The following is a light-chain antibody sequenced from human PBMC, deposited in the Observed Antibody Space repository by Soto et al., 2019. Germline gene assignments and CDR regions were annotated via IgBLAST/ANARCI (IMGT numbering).Light chain of an antibody. Sequence: NFMLTQPHSVSESPGRTVTISCTRSSGSIASNYVQWYQQRPGSAPTTVIYEDDQRPSGVPDRFSGSIDSSSNSASLTISGLKSEDEADYYCQSYESNIQVFGGGTKVTVL. CDR1: SGSIASNY. V-gene: IGLV6-57*03. J-gene: IGLJ3*02. CDR2: EDD. CDR3: QSYESNIQV.